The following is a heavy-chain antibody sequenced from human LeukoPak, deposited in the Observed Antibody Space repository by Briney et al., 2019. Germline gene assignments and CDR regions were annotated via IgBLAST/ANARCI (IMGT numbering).Heavy chain of an antibody. V-gene: IGHV1-2*02. CDR3: ARDAARPSPYYYYYYGMDV. J-gene: IGHJ6*02. CDR2: INPNNGGT. CDR1: GYTFTGYY. Sequence: EASVKVSCKTSGYTFTGYYMHWVRQALGQGLEWMGWINPNNGGTNYAQKFQGRVTMTRDTSISTAYMELSRLRYDDTAVYYCARDAARPSPYYYYYYGMDVWGQGTTVTVSS. D-gene: IGHD6-6*01.